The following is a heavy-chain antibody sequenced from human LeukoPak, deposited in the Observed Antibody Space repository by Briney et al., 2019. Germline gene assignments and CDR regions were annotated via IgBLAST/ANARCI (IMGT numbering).Heavy chain of an antibody. Sequence: PSETLSLTCTVSGGSISSYYWSWIRQPPGKGLEWIGYIYYSGSTYYNPSLKSRVTISVDTSKNQFSLKLSSVTAADTAVYYCAVRPGIAVAGTVEFDYWGQGTLVTVSS. CDR3: AVRPGIAVAGTVEFDY. CDR2: IYYSGST. V-gene: IGHV4-59*04. D-gene: IGHD6-19*01. CDR1: GGSISSYY. J-gene: IGHJ4*02.